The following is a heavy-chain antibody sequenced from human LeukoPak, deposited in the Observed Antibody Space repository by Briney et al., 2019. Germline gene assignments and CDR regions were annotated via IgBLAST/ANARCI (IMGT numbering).Heavy chain of an antibody. CDR2: IAADGGVK. D-gene: IGHD6-19*01. CDR3: AREATWGQWYFDL. J-gene: IGHJ4*02. CDR1: GFSFHDHG. Sequence: PGGSLRPSCAASGFSFHDHGMDWVRQAPGKGLEWVAVIAADGGVKQYADSVKGRFSLPRDNSKNTVSLQMNGLTAEDTAVYYCAREATWGQWYFDLWGEGAPVTVSS. V-gene: IGHV3-30*03.